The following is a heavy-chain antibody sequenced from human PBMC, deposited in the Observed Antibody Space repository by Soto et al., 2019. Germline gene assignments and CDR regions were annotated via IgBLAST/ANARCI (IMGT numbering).Heavy chain of an antibody. CDR3: ARHIAMAAAGTLRWFDP. CDR1: GGSISSSSYY. D-gene: IGHD6-13*01. CDR2: IYYSGST. V-gene: IGHV4-39*01. J-gene: IGHJ5*02. Sequence: LQLQESGPGLVKPSETLSLTCTVSGGSISSSSYYWGWIRQPPGKGLEWIGSIYYSGSTYYNPSLKSRVTISVDTSKNQFSLKLSSVTAADTAVYYCARHIAMAAAGTLRWFDPWGQGTLVTVSS.